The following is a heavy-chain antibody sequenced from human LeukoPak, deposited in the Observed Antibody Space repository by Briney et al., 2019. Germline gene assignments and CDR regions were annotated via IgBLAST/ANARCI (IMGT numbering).Heavy chain of an antibody. CDR2: ISGSGGST. CDR1: GFTFSRCA. J-gene: IGHJ4*02. D-gene: IGHD2/OR15-2a*01. CDR3: AKDGVILLAAQYYFDF. Sequence: AGSLRLSCAASGFTFSRCAMSWVRQAPGKGLKWVSPISGSGGSTYYADSVKGRFTISRDNSKNTLYLQMNSLRAEDTAVYYCAKDGVILLAAQYYFDFWGQGTLVTVSS. V-gene: IGHV3-23*01.